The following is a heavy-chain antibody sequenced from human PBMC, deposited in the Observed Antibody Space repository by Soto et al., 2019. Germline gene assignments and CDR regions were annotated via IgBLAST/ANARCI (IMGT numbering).Heavy chain of an antibody. CDR2: ISVYSGNT. CDR1: GHTFSNYG. Sequence: ASVKVSCKASGHTFSNYGISWVRQAPGQGLEWMGWISVYSGNTNYAEKVQGRITMTTDTSTSTAYLDLRSLRSDDTAVYYCARDGTYYYDSSGYRPPAYSGQGTLVTVS. J-gene: IGHJ4*02. CDR3: ARDGTYYYDSSGYRPPAY. V-gene: IGHV1-18*01. D-gene: IGHD3-22*01.